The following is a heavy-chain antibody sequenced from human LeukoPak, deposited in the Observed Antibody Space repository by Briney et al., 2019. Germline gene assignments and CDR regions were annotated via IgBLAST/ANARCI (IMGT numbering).Heavy chain of an antibody. J-gene: IGHJ4*02. CDR2: IYYSGST. D-gene: IGHD3/OR15-3a*01. CDR3: ARQTGSGLFILP. V-gene: IGHV4-59*04. CDR1: GGFIRGYY. Sequence: PSETLSLTRNVSGGFIRGYYSSWIRHPPGKGLEWIGSIYYSGSTYYKPSLKSRLTISVDTSKNQFSLKLSSVTAADTAVYYCARQTGSGLFILPGGQGTLVTVSS.